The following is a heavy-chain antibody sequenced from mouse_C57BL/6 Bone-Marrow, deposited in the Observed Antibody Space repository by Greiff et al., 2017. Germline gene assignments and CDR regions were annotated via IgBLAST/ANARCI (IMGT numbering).Heavy chain of an antibody. Sequence: EVKLVESGGGLVKPGGSLKLSCAASGFTFSDYGMHWVRQAPEKGLEWVAYISSGSSTIYYADTLKGRFTISRDKAKNTMFLQMTSLKSEDTAMYYCARTLYGSTLCYFDYWGQGTTLTVSS. CDR2: ISSGSSTI. CDR3: ARTLYGSTLCYFDY. D-gene: IGHD1-1*01. CDR1: GFTFSDYG. J-gene: IGHJ2*01. V-gene: IGHV5-17*01.